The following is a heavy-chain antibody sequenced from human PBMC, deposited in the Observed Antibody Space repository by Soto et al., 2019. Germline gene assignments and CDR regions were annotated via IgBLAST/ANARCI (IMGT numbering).Heavy chain of an antibody. D-gene: IGHD3-16*01. CDR2: ISGSGGST. V-gene: IGHV3-23*01. J-gene: IGHJ5*02. Sequence: GGSLTLSCAASGFTFRSYTMSWVRQAPGKGLEWVSAISGSGGSTYYADSVKGRFTISRDNSKNTLYLQMNSLRAEDTAVYYYAKERSSLLMSWFDRWGQGTRVTVSS. CDR1: GFTFRSYT. CDR3: AKERSSLLMSWFDR.